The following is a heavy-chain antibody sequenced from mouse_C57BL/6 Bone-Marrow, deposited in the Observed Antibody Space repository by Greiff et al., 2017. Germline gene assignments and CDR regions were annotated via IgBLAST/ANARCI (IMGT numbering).Heavy chain of an antibody. J-gene: IGHJ1*03. CDR1: GIDFSRYW. Sequence: EVKLMESGGGLVQPGGSLKLSCAASGIDFSRYWMSWVRRAPGKGLEWIGEINPDSSTINYAPSLKDKFIISRDNAKNTLYLQMSKVRSEDTALYYCARPRVYDGSSYWYFDVWGTGTTVTVSS. D-gene: IGHD1-1*01. CDR2: INPDSSTI. CDR3: ARPRVYDGSSYWYFDV. V-gene: IGHV4-1*01.